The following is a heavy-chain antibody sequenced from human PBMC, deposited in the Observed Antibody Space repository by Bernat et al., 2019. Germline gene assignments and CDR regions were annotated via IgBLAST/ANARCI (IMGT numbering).Heavy chain of an antibody. Sequence: EVQLLESGGGLVQPGGSLRLSCSASGFTFSNYAMSWVRQAPGKGLEWVSTISGSGDSTYYADSLKGRFTNSRDNSKNTLFLQMNSLRAEDTALYYCAKDRRVVTGVGRQNFDHWGQGSLVTVSS. V-gene: IGHV3-23*01. CDR2: ISGSGDST. CDR3: AKDRRVVTGVGRQNFDH. CDR1: GFTFSNYA. D-gene: IGHD2-21*02. J-gene: IGHJ4*02.